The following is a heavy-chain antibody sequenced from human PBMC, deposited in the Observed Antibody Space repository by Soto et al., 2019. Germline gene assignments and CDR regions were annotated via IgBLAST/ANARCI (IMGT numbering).Heavy chain of an antibody. Sequence: SESLSLTCTVSGGSISSYYWSWIRQPAGKGLEWIGRIYTSGSTNYNPSLKSRVTMSVDTSKNQFSLKLSSVTAADTAVYCCARAPEGYCSGGSCYSAFDYWGPGTLVTVFS. J-gene: IGHJ4*02. CDR1: GGSISSYY. D-gene: IGHD2-15*01. CDR3: ARAPEGYCSGGSCYSAFDY. CDR2: IYTSGST. V-gene: IGHV4-4*07.